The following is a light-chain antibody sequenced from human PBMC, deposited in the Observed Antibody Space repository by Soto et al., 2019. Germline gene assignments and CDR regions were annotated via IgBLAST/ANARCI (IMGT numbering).Light chain of an antibody. V-gene: IGKV1-5*03. J-gene: IGKJ1*01. CDR2: KAS. CDR3: QQYNSYPWT. CDR1: QSISSW. Sequence: DIQMTQSPSTLSASLVYRVTITWRASQSISSWLAWYQQKPGKAPKLLIYKASSLASGVPSRFSGSGSGTEFTLTISSLQPDDFATYYCQQYNSYPWTFGQGTKVDIK.